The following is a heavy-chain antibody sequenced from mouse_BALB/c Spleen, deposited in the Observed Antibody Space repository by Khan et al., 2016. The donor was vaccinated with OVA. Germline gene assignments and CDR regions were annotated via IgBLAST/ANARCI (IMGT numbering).Heavy chain of an antibody. J-gene: IGHJ3*01. V-gene: IGHV1-9*01. CDR2: IFPGSVSI. D-gene: IGHD2-2*01. CDR1: GYTFSSYW. CDR3: ARGGYVGFAF. Sequence: QVQLQQSGGDLMKPGASVKISCKATGYTFSSYWIEWVKQRPGHGLEWIGQIFPGSVSITYNEKFKGKATFTADTSSNTAYMQLSSLTSEDSAVYYCARGGYVGFAFWGQGTLVTVSA.